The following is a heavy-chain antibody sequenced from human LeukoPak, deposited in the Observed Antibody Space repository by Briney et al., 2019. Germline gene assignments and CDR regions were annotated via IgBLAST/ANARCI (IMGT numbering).Heavy chain of an antibody. D-gene: IGHD3-3*01. V-gene: IGHV4-61*02. CDR1: GGSISSGSYF. CDR3: ARAFDFWSSFDP. CDR2: INTSGST. Sequence: PSQTLSLTCTVSGGSISSGSYFWSWIRQPAGKGLEWIGRINTSGSTNYNPSLKSRVTISVDTSKNQFSLKLSSVTAADTAVYYCARAFDFWSSFDPWGQGTLVTVSS. J-gene: IGHJ5*02.